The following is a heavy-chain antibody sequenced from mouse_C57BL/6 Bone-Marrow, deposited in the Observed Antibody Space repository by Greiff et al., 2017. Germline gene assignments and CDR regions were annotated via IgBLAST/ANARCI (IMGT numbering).Heavy chain of an antibody. CDR3: AFYSNYLYWYFDV. Sequence: VQLKQPGAELVRPGSSVKLSCKASGYTFTSYWMDWVKQRPGQGLEWIGNIYPSDSETHYNQKFKDKATLTVDKSSSTAYMQLSSLTSEDSAVYYCAFYSNYLYWYFDVWGTGTTVTVSS. D-gene: IGHD2-5*01. CDR1: GYTFTSYW. J-gene: IGHJ1*03. CDR2: IYPSDSET. V-gene: IGHV1-61*01.